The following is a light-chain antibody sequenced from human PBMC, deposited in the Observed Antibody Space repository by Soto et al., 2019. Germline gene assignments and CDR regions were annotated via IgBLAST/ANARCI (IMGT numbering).Light chain of an antibody. J-gene: IGKJ1*01. CDR1: QSISNW. Sequence: DIQMTQSPSTLSASVGDRVTITCRASQSISNWLAWHQQKPGKAPKLLIYKTSNLASGVPSRSSGSGSGTEFTLTISSLQPDDFATYYCQQYNSYRAFGQGTKVDIK. V-gene: IGKV1-5*03. CDR3: QQYNSYRA. CDR2: KTS.